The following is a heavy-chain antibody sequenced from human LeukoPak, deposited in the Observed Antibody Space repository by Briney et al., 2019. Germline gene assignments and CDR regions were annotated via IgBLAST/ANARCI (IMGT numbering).Heavy chain of an antibody. Sequence: SETLSLTCAVYGGSFSGYYWSWIRQPPGKGLEWIGEINHSGSTNYNPSLKSRVTISVDTSKNQFSLKLSSVTAADTAVYYCARRINKGYCSSTSCSYFDYWGQGTLVTVSS. J-gene: IGHJ4*02. V-gene: IGHV4-34*01. D-gene: IGHD2-2*01. CDR3: ARRINKGYCSSTSCSYFDY. CDR1: GGSFSGYY. CDR2: INHSGST.